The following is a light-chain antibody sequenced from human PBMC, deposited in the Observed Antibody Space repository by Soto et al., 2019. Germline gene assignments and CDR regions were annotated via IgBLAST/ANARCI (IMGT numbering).Light chain of an antibody. Sequence: QSVLTQPASVSGSPGQSITISCTGTSSDVGSYNLVSWYQQHPGKAPKLMIYEVSKRPSGVSNRFSGSKSGNTASLTISGLQAVDEADYYCCSLAGSSTYVFGTGTKVTVL. CDR2: EVS. CDR1: SSDVGSYNL. J-gene: IGLJ1*01. V-gene: IGLV2-23*02. CDR3: CSLAGSSTYV.